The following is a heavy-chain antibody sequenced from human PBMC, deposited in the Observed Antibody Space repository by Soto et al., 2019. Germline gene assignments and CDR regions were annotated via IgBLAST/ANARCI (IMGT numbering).Heavy chain of an antibody. V-gene: IGHV1-2*04. CDR3: ARVPIVRGVPPYFDY. CDR2: INPNSGGT. CDR1: GYTFTGYY. J-gene: IGHJ4*02. D-gene: IGHD3-10*01. Sequence: ASVKVSCKASGYTFTGYYMHWVRQAPGQGLEWMGWINPNSGGTNYAQKFQGWVTMTRDTSISTAYMELSRLRSDDTAVYYCARVPIVRGVPPYFDYWGQGTLVTVSS.